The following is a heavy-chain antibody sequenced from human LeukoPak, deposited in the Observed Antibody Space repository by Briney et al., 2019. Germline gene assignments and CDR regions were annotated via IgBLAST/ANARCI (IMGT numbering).Heavy chain of an antibody. J-gene: IGHJ4*02. Sequence: KTGGSLRLPCAASGFTFSIYNMNWVRQAPGKGLEWVSSITSSSSYIYYADSVKGRFTLSRDNANNSLYLQMNSLRAEDTAVYYCARSIATEMATIFDYWGQGTLVTVSS. CDR3: ARSIATEMATIFDY. V-gene: IGHV3-21*01. CDR1: GFTFSIYN. CDR2: ITSSSSYI. D-gene: IGHD5-24*01.